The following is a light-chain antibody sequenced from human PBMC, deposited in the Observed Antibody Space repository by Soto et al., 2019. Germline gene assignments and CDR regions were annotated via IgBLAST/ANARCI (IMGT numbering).Light chain of an antibody. V-gene: IGLV1-47*02. CDR1: RSNIGNNY. CDR2: SNN. J-gene: IGLJ3*02. Sequence: VLTQPPSASGTPGQRVTVSCSGSRSNIGNNYVYWYQQVPGTAPKLLMHSNNQRPSGVPDRFSASKSGSSASLAISGLRSEDEADYYCATWDDSLNMVFGGGTKLTVL. CDR3: ATWDDSLNMV.